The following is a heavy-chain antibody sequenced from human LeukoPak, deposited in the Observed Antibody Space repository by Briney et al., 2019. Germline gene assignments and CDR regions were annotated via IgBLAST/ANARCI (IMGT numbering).Heavy chain of an antibody. Sequence: GGSLRLSCAASGFTFSSYSMNWVRQAPGKGLEWVSYISSRSSTIYYADSVKGRFTISRDNAKNSLYLQMNSLRAEDTAVYYCAKVYAAMVPHAFDIWGQGTMVTVSS. CDR3: AKVYAAMVPHAFDI. D-gene: IGHD5-18*01. V-gene: IGHV3-48*01. CDR1: GFTFSSYS. CDR2: ISSRSSTI. J-gene: IGHJ3*02.